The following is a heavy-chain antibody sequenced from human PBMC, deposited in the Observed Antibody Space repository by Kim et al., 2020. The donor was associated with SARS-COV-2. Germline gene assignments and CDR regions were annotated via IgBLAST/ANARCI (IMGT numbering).Heavy chain of an antibody. Sequence: GGSLRLSCAASGFTFSNAWMSWVRQAPGKGLEWVGRIKSKTDGGTTDYAAPVKGRFTISRDDSKNTLYLQMNSLKTEDTAVYYCTTLLRYFDWLAVKYYCCCMDVWGQGTTVTVSS. CDR2: IKSKTDGGTT. CDR1: GFTFSNAW. D-gene: IGHD3-9*01. CDR3: TTLLRYFDWLAVKYYCCCMDV. V-gene: IGHV3-15*01. J-gene: IGHJ6*02.